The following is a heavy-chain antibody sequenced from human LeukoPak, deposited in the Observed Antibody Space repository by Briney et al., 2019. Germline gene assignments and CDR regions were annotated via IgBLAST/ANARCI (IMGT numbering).Heavy chain of an antibody. CDR3: AKDSGAGSYSTFDY. CDR1: GFTFSSYG. V-gene: IGHV3-30*18. D-gene: IGHD3-10*01. CDR2: ILYDGSNK. J-gene: IGHJ4*02. Sequence: GRSLRLSCAAAGFTFSSYGMHCVRQAPGKGLGWVAVILYDGSNKYYADSVKGRFTNPRDNSKNTLYLRMNSLRAEDTAVYYFAKDSGAGSYSTFDYWGQGTLVTVSS.